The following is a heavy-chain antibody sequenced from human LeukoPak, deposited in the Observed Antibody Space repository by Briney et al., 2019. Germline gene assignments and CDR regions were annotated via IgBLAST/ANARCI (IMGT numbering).Heavy chain of an antibody. D-gene: IGHD3-3*01. CDR2: IYYSGGT. J-gene: IGHJ4*02. CDR1: GGSISSGDYY. V-gene: IGHV4-30-4*01. CDR3: ASAPYDFWSGYYPSRVYYFDY. Sequence: PSETLSLTCTVSGGSISSGDYYWSWIRQPPGKGLEWIGYIYYSGGTYYNPSLKSRVTISVDTSKNQFSLKLSSVTAADTAVYYCASAPYDFWSGYYPSRVYYFDYWGQGTLVTVSS.